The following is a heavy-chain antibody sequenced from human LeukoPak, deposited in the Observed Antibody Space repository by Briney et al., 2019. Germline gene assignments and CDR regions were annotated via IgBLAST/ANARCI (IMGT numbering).Heavy chain of an antibody. CDR2: IIPVFGTP. D-gene: IGHD2-8*01. J-gene: IGHJ5*02. V-gene: IGHV1-69*06. Sequence: SVKVSCKASGDTFTTYAIIWVRQAPGQGLEWMGGIIPVFGTPNYAQRLQGRVTITADKSTKTAYMELRSLRYEDTAVYFCARAGIPGYCTNVTCSNWLDPWGQGTLVTVSS. CDR3: ARAGIPGYCTNVTCSNWLDP. CDR1: GDTFTTYA.